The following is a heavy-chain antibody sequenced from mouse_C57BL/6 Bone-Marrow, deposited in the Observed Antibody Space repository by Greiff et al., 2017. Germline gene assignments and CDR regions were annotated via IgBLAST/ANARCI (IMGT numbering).Heavy chain of an antibody. CDR1: GFTFSSYT. CDR2: ISGGGGNT. J-gene: IGHJ2*01. D-gene: IGHD1-1*01. Sequence: EVKLVESGGGLVKPGGSLKLSCAASGFTFSSYTMSWVRQTPEKRLEWVATISGGGGNTYYPDSVKGRFTISRDNAKNTLYLQMSSLRSEDTALYYCARRYYYGTFDYWGQGTTLTVSS. CDR3: ARRYYYGTFDY. V-gene: IGHV5-9*01.